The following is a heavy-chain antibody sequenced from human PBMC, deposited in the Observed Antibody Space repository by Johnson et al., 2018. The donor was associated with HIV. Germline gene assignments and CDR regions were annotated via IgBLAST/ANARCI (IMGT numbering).Heavy chain of an antibody. V-gene: IGHV3-20*04. D-gene: IGHD3-10*01. CDR1: GFIFDDYG. Sequence: MLLVESGGGVVRPGGSLRLSCEASGFIFDDYGMSWVRQAPGKGLEWVSGINWNGGSTGYADSVKGRFTISRDNAKNSLYLQMNILTAEDTAVYYCARAPEVRGIDAFDIWGQGTMVTVS. J-gene: IGHJ3*02. CDR2: INWNGGST. CDR3: ARAPEVRGIDAFDI.